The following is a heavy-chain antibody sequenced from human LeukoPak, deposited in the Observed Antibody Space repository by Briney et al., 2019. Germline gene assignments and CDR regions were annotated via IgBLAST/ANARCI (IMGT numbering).Heavy chain of an antibody. Sequence: GGSLRLSCAASGFTFDDYAMHWVRQAPGKGLEWVSLISWDGGSTYYADSVKGRFTISRDNSKNSLYLQMNSLRAEDTALYYCANDRSGYVDYWGQGTLVTVSS. CDR3: ANDRSGYVDY. D-gene: IGHD1-26*01. CDR2: ISWDGGST. CDR1: GFTFDDYA. J-gene: IGHJ4*02. V-gene: IGHV3-43D*03.